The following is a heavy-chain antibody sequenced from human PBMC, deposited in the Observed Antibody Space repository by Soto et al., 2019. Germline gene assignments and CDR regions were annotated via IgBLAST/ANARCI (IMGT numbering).Heavy chain of an antibody. Sequence: PSETLSLTCAVSGGSISSGGYSWSWIRQPPGKGLEWIGYIYYSGSTYYNPSLKSRVTISVDTSKNQFSLKLSSVTAADTAVYYCARLGKGNAPIDYWGQGTLVTVSS. J-gene: IGHJ4*02. CDR1: GGSISSGGYS. CDR2: IYYSGST. D-gene: IGHD1-26*01. CDR3: ARLGKGNAPIDY. V-gene: IGHV4-30-2*03.